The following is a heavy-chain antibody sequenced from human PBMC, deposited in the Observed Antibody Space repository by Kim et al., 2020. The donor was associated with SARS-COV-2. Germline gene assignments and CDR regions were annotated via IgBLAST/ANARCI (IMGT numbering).Heavy chain of an antibody. D-gene: IGHD6-13*01. Sequence: ANYAPTFQGRVTITADESTSTAYMELSSLRSEDTAVYYCARAAAGFWFDPWGQGTLVTVSS. CDR2: A. CDR3: ARAAAGFWFDP. J-gene: IGHJ5*02. V-gene: IGHV1-69*01.